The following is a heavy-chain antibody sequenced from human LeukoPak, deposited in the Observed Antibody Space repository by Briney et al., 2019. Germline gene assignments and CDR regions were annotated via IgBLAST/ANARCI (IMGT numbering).Heavy chain of an antibody. CDR2: ISSRGDST. CDR1: GFIFSNYA. Sequence: PGGSLILSCAASGFIFSNYAMSWVRQVPGRGLEWVSTISSRGDSTYVADSVRGRFTISRDNSKNSLYLQMNTARAEDTAVYYCVKGPRPDITVAHTVENWGQGTLVTVSS. J-gene: IGHJ4*02. V-gene: IGHV3-23*01. D-gene: IGHD6-19*01. CDR3: VKGPRPDITVAHTVEN.